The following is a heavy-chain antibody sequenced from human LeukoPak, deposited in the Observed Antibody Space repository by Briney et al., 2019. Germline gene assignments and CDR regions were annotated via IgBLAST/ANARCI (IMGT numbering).Heavy chain of an antibody. Sequence: GGSLRLSCAASGFTFSSYEMNWVRQAPGRGLEWVSYISSSGSSIYYVDSVKGRFIISRDNAKNSLFLQMNSLRAKDTAVYYCARRGYYDTSGYLFDDWGQGTLVTVSS. V-gene: IGHV3-48*03. D-gene: IGHD3-22*01. J-gene: IGHJ4*02. CDR1: GFTFSSYE. CDR2: ISSSGSSI. CDR3: ARRGYYDTSGYLFDD.